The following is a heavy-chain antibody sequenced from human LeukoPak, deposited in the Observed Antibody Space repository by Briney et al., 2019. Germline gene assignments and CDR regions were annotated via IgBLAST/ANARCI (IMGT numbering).Heavy chain of an antibody. J-gene: IGHJ4*02. CDR1: GGSISSGDYY. D-gene: IGHD6-19*01. V-gene: IGHV4-30-4*01. CDR3: ARTIAVAGSPIFDY. CDR2: IYYSGST. Sequence: SQTLSLTCTVSGGSISSGDYYWSWIRQPPGKGLEWIGYIYYSGSTYYNPSLKSRVTISVDTSKNQFSLKLSSVTAADTAVYYCARTIAVAGSPIFDYWGQGTLVTVSS.